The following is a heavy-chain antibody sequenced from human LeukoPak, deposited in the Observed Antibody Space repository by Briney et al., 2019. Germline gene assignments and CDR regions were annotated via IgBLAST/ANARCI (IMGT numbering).Heavy chain of an antibody. CDR2: ISGSGGST. V-gene: IGHV3-23*01. CDR3: AKEAVTTTAGFDY. CDR1: GFTFSSYA. D-gene: IGHD4-11*01. J-gene: IGHJ4*02. Sequence: GGSLRLSCTASGFTFSSYAMSWVRQAPGKGLEWVSSISGSGGSTHYADSVKGRFTISRDNPKNTLYLQMNSLRAEDTAVYYCAKEAVTTTAGFDYWGQGTLVTVSS.